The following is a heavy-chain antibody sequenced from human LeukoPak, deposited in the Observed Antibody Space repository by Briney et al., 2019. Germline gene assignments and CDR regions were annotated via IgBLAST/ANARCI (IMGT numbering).Heavy chain of an antibody. J-gene: IGHJ5*02. V-gene: IGHV4-61*01. CDR1: GGSVSSGTNK. Sequence: SETLSLTCTVSGGSVSSGTNKWSWIRQPPGKGLEWIGDISYSGSATHNPSLRSRVTMSVDTSTNQFSLTLGSVTAADTAVYYCASEVECSGGSCYSYGWFDPWGQGTQVIVSS. CDR2: ISYSGSA. CDR3: ASEVECSGGSCYSYGWFDP. D-gene: IGHD2-15*01.